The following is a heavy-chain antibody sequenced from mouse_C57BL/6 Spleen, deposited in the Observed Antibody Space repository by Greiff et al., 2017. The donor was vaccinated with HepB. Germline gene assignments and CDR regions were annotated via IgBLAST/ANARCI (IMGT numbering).Heavy chain of an antibody. CDR2: IHPNSGST. D-gene: IGHD6-1*01. CDR1: GYTFTSYW. CDR3: ARSLHYAMDY. V-gene: IGHV1-64*01. Sequence: QVQLQQSGAELVKPGASVKLSCKASGYTFTSYWMHWVKQRPGQGLEWIGMIHPNSGSTNYNEKFKSKATLTVDKSSSTAYMQLSSLTSEDSAVYYCARSLHYAMDYWGQGTSVTVSS. J-gene: IGHJ4*01.